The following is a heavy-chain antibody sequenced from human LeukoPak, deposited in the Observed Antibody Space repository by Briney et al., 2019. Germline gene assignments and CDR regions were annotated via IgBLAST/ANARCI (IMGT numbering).Heavy chain of an antibody. J-gene: IGHJ4*02. CDR2: ISSSSSYI. CDR3: ARDRVSSSSGDFDY. CDR1: GFTFSSYS. D-gene: IGHD6-6*01. V-gene: IGHV3-21*01. Sequence: GRSLRLSCAASGFTFSSYSMNWVRQAPGKGLEWVSSISSSSSYIYYEDSVKGRFTISRDNAKNSLYLQMNSLKAEDTAVYYCARDRVSSSSGDFDYLGQGTMVTVSS.